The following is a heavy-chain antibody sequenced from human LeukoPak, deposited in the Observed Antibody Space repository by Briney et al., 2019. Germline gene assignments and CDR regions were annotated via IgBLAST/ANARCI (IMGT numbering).Heavy chain of an antibody. D-gene: IGHD1-26*01. CDR1: GFTFSSYW. CDR2: IKQDGSDK. Sequence: PGGSLRLSCAASGFTFSSYWMSWVRQAPGKGLEWVANIKQDGSDKYCVDSVKVRFTISRDNAKNSVYLQMNSLRAEDPAVYNCTRDKVVGAPLFDYWGQGTLVTV. J-gene: IGHJ4*02. CDR3: TRDKVVGAPLFDY. V-gene: IGHV3-7*01.